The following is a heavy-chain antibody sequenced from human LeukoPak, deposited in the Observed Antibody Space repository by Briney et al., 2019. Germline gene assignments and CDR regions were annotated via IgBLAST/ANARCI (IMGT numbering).Heavy chain of an antibody. J-gene: IGHJ6*02. CDR1: GGTFSSYA. CDR2: IIPIFGTA. D-gene: IGHD6-13*01. CDR3: ARDATGYSSRYGMDV. Sequence: APVKVSCKASGGTFSSYAISWVRQAPGQGLEWMGGIIPIFGTANYAQKLQGRVTMTTDTSTSTAYMELRSLRSDDTAVYYCARDATGYSSRYGMDVWGQGTTVTVSS. V-gene: IGHV1-69*05.